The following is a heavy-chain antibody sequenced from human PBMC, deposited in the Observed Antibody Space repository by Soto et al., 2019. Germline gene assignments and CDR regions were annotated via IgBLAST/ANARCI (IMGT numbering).Heavy chain of an antibody. CDR3: VNELDASGSYLLDY. J-gene: IGHJ4*02. CDR1: GFAFSNYG. Sequence: QVQLVESGGGVVQPGRSLRLSCGASGFAFSNYGIHWVRQAPGKGLEWVAVISYNGISKYYVDSVKGRFTISRDNSKNTVYLQMDSLGPEDTAVYYCVNELDASGSYLLDYWGQGNLVIVSS. D-gene: IGHD3-10*01. CDR2: ISYNGISK. V-gene: IGHV3-30*18.